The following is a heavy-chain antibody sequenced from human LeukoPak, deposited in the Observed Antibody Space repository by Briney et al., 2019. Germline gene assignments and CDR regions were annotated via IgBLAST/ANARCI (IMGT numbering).Heavy chain of an antibody. J-gene: IGHJ5*02. CDR2: FDPEDGET. Sequence: TSVKVSCKVSGYTLTELSLHWVRQAPGKGLEWMGGFDPEDGETIYAQKFQGRVTMTEDTSTDTAYMELSSLRSEDTAVYYCVRYRGYFDWLNNNWFDPWGQGTLVTVSS. CDR1: GYTLTELS. V-gene: IGHV1-24*01. CDR3: VRYRGYFDWLNNNWFDP. D-gene: IGHD3-9*01.